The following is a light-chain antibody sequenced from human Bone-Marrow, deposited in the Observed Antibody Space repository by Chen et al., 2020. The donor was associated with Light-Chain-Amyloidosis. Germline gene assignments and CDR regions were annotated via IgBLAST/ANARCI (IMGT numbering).Light chain of an antibody. Sequence: TVLTQSPGPLSLSPGDRATLSCRASQSVSSNYLAWYQQTPGQAPRPLIYDASSRATGIPDRFSGSGSGTDFTLTISRLEPEDFAVYYCQQYASPPQTFGQGTKVEIK. J-gene: IGKJ1*01. CDR3: QQYASPPQT. CDR1: QSVSSNY. CDR2: DAS. V-gene: IGKV3-20*01.